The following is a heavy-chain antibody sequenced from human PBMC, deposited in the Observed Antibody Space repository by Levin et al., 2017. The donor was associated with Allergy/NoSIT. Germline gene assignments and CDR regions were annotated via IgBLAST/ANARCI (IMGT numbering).Heavy chain of an antibody. CDR3: ARGYCSGGSCYPEGNWFDP. D-gene: IGHD2-15*01. Sequence: SSETLSLTCSVSGGSISSYYWHWIRQPPGKGLEWIGYIYYTGTSNYNPSLKSRVTTSVDTSKNQFSLRLASVTTADTAVYYCARGYCSGGSCYPEGNWFDPWGQGTQVTVSS. CDR1: GGSISSYY. V-gene: IGHV4-59*01. J-gene: IGHJ5*02. CDR2: IYYTGTS.